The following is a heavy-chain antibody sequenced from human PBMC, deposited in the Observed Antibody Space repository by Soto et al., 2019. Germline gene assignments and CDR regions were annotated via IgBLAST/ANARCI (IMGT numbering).Heavy chain of an antibody. D-gene: IGHD1-26*01. CDR3: AKRTLYSGSYYSYFDY. CDR1: GFTFSSYA. Sequence: GGSLRLSCAPSGFTFSSYAMSSVRQAPGKKIKRVSPISGSGGSIYYADSVKGRFTISRDNSKITLYLQMNSLRAEDTAVYYCAKRTLYSGSYYSYFDYWGQGALVTVSS. J-gene: IGHJ4*02. CDR2: ISGSGGSI. V-gene: IGHV3-23*01.